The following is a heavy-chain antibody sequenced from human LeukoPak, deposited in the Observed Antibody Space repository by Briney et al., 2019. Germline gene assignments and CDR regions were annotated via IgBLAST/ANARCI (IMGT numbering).Heavy chain of an antibody. J-gene: IGHJ6*03. D-gene: IGHD5-12*01. V-gene: IGHV3-30*03. CDR3: ARVPSYSGYASYYYYMDV. Sequence: PGGSLRLSCAASGFTFSSYGMHWVRQAPGKGLEWVAVISYDGSNKYYADSVKGRFTISRDNSKNTLYLQMNSLRAEDTAVYYCARVPSYSGYASYYYYMDVWGKGTTVTVSS. CDR1: GFTFSSYG. CDR2: ISYDGSNK.